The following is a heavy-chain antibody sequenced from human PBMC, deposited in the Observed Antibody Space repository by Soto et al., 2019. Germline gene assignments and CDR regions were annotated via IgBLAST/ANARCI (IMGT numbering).Heavy chain of an antibody. J-gene: IGHJ4*02. V-gene: IGHV3-21*05. CDR3: ASCYGDYEFPCEY. D-gene: IGHD4-17*01. CDR1: GFTFTDYS. CDR2: ISSTSNIA. Sequence: VGSLGLSWEGAGFTFTDYSMLWVRKDPGKGLEWVSYISSTSNIAFYVDSVEGRFTTSRDNAKNSLYLQMNSLRDEDTAVYYCASCYGDYEFPCEYWGQGTLVTVSS.